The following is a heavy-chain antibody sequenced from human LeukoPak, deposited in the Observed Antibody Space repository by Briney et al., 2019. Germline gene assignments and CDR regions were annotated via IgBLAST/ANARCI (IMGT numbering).Heavy chain of an antibody. CDR2: ISAYNGNT. CDR1: GYTFTSYG. D-gene: IGHD2-2*01. Sequence: ASVKVSCKASGYTFTSYGISWVRRAPGQGLEWRGWISAYNGNTNYAQKLQGGVTMTTDTSTSTAYMEQRSLRSDDTAVYYCARVGTDIVVVPASITYYYYYGMDVWGQGTTVTVSS. V-gene: IGHV1-18*01. CDR3: ARVGTDIVVVPASITYYYYYGMDV. J-gene: IGHJ6*02.